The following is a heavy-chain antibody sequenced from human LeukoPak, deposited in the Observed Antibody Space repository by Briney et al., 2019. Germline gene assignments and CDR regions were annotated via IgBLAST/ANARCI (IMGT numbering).Heavy chain of an antibody. V-gene: IGHV3-48*01. CDR2: ISSSSSTI. D-gene: IGHD3-22*01. Sequence: HPGGSLRLSCAASGFTFSSYSMNWVRQAPGKGLEWVSYISSSSSTIYYADSVKGRFTISRDNAKNSLYLQMNSLRAEDTAVYYCAREGRLRDDSSGYSDYWGQGTLVTVSS. CDR3: AREGRLRDDSSGYSDY. J-gene: IGHJ4*02. CDR1: GFTFSSYS.